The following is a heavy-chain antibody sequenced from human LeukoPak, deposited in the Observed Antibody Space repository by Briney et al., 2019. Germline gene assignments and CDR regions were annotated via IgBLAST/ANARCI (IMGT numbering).Heavy chain of an antibody. CDR1: GGTFSSYA. D-gene: IGHD6-13*01. CDR3: ASPGIAAADDPYYYYYGMDV. CDR2: IIPIFGTA. J-gene: IGHJ6*02. V-gene: IGHV1-69*01. Sequence: SVKVSCKASGGTFSSYAISWVRQAPGQGLGWMGGIIPIFGTANYAQKFQGRVTITADESTSTAYMELSSLRSEDTAVYYCASPGIAAADDPYYYYYGMDVWGQGTTVTVSS.